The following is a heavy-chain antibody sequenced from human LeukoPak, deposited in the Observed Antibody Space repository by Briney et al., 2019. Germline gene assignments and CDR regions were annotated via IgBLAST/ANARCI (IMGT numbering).Heavy chain of an antibody. CDR2: INPNSGGT. D-gene: IGHD2-2*01. CDR3: ARLKGYCSGTSCPHPFDY. V-gene: IGHV1-2*02. CDR1: GYTFTGYY. Sequence: ASVKVSCKASGYTFTGYYMHWVRQAPGQGLEWMGWINPNSGGTNYAQKFQGRVTMTRDTSISTAYMELSRLRSDDTAVYYCARLKGYCSGTSCPHPFDYWGQGTLVTVSS. J-gene: IGHJ4*02.